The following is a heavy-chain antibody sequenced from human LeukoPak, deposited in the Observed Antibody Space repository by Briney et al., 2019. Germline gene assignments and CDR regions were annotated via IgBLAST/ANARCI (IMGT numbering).Heavy chain of an antibody. Sequence: PSETLSLTCAVSGYSISSGYYWGWIRQPPGKGLEWIGSIYHSGSTYYNPSLKSRVTISVDTSKNQCSLKLSSVTAADTAVYYCARPYDFWSGYYLWGQGTLVTVSS. D-gene: IGHD3-3*01. CDR1: GYSISSGYY. J-gene: IGHJ4*02. CDR2: IYHSGST. V-gene: IGHV4-38-2*01. CDR3: ARPYDFWSGYYL.